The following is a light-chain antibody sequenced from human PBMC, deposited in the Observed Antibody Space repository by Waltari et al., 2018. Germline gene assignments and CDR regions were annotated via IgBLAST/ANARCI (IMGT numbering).Light chain of an antibody. CDR3: AAWDDSLSVI. Sequence: QSVLPQPPSASGTPGQRVTISCSGSRSNIGSNYVNLYHHLPGTAPKLLIYRNNQRPSGVPDRFSASKSGTSASLAISGLRSEDEADYYCAAWDDSLSVIFGGGTKLTVL. CDR1: RSNIGSNY. CDR2: RNN. V-gene: IGLV1-47*01. J-gene: IGLJ2*01.